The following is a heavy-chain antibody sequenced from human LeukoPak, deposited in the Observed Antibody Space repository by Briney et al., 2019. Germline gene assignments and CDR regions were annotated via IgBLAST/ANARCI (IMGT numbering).Heavy chain of an antibody. Sequence: GGSLRLSCTASGFTFGDYAMSWFRQAPGKGLEWVAVISYDGSNKYYADSVKGRFTISRDNSKNTLYLQMNSLRAEDTAVYYCAKDPISPTRGIVVVGYFDYWGQGTLVTVSS. CDR3: AKDPISPTRGIVVVGYFDY. CDR2: ISYDGSNK. D-gene: IGHD3-22*01. J-gene: IGHJ4*02. V-gene: IGHV3-30*04. CDR1: GFTFGDYA.